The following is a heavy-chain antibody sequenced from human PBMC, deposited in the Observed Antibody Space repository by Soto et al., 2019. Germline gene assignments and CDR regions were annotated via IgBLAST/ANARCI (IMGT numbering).Heavy chain of an antibody. D-gene: IGHD6-13*01. CDR2: MSYDGSNK. CDR3: AREDEYSSSNPYYGMDV. Sequence: QVQLVESGGGVVQPGRSPRLSCAASGFIFSSYAMHWVRQAPGKGLEWVALMSYDGSNKYYADSVKGRFTISRDNSDNTLYLQMNSLRADDTAVYYCAREDEYSSSNPYYGMDVWGQGTTVTVSS. CDR1: GFIFSSYA. J-gene: IGHJ6*02. V-gene: IGHV3-30-3*01.